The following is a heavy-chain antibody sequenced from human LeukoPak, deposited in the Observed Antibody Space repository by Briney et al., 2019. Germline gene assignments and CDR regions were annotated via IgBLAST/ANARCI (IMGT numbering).Heavy chain of an antibody. D-gene: IGHD3-10*01. V-gene: IGHV4-34*01. Sequence: SETLSLTCAVYGGSFSGYYWSWIRQPPGKGLEWIGEINHSGSTNYNPSLKSRVTISVDTSKNQFSLKLSSVTAADTAVYYCARRVVRGVIVGSRFDYWGQGTLVTVSS. CDR1: GGSFSGYY. J-gene: IGHJ4*02. CDR2: INHSGST. CDR3: ARRVVRGVIVGSRFDY.